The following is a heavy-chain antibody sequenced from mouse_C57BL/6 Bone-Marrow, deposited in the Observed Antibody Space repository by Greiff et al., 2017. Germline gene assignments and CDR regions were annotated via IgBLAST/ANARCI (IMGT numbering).Heavy chain of an antibody. D-gene: IGHD3-2*02. CDR1: GYTFTSYG. CDR2: IYPRSGNT. Sequence: QVHVKQSGAELARPGASVKLSCKASGYTFTSYGISWVKQRTGQGLEWIGEIYPRSGNTYYNEKFKGKATLTADKSSSTAYMELRSLTSEDSAVYFCARSKGQLRLRFAYWGQGTLVTVSA. V-gene: IGHV1-81*01. CDR3: ARSKGQLRLRFAY. J-gene: IGHJ3*01.